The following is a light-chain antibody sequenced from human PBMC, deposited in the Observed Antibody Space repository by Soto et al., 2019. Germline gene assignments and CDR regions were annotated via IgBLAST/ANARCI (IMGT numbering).Light chain of an antibody. Sequence: EIVLTQSPATLSLSPGERATLSCRASQSVGSYLAWYQQKPGQAPRLLIYDAINRATGIPGRFSGRVSGTDFILTISSLEHEDFAVYYCQQRSNWPPLLTFGPGTKVDI. CDR2: DAI. CDR3: QQRSNWPPLLT. J-gene: IGKJ3*01. CDR1: QSVGSY. V-gene: IGKV3-11*01.